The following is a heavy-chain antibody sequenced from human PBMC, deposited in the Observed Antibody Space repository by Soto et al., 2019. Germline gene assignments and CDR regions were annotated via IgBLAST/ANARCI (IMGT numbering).Heavy chain of an antibody. CDR2: ISGSGDST. CDR1: GFTFSNYA. D-gene: IGHD3-3*02. Sequence: GGSLRLSCAASGFTFSNYAMSWVRQAPGKGLEWVSAISGSGDSTSYADSVKGRFTISRDSSKNTLYLQLNSLRAEDTAVYYCAKDILPHYYHYMDVWGEGTTVTVSS. CDR3: AKDILPHYYHYMDV. J-gene: IGHJ6*03. V-gene: IGHV3-23*01.